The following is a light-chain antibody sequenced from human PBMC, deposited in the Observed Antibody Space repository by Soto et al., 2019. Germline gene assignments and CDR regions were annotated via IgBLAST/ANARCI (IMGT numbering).Light chain of an antibody. CDR1: QSISGW. J-gene: IGKJ2*01. CDR2: DAS. V-gene: IGKV1-5*01. CDR3: QQYNSYSVNA. Sequence: DIQMTQSPYTLSASVGDRVTITCRASQSISGWLAWYQQKPGKAPKLLIYDASSLESGVPSRFSGSGSGTEFTLTISRLQQDDFATYYCQQYNSYSVNALGQGTNLELK.